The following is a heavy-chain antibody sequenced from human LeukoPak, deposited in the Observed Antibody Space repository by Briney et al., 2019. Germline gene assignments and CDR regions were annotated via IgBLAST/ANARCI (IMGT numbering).Heavy chain of an antibody. D-gene: IGHD3-3*01. Sequence: DDDKRYSPSLKSRLTITKDTSKNQVVLTMTNMDPVDTATYYCARLRATIFGEHHNWFDPWGQGTLVTVSS. CDR2: DDDK. CDR3: ARLRATIFGEHHNWFDP. J-gene: IGHJ5*02. V-gene: IGHV2-5*02.